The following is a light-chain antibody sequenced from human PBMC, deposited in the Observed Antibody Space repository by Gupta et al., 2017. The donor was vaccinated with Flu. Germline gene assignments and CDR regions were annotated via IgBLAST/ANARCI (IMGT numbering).Light chain of an antibody. Sequence: SYVLTQPPSVSVAPGQTARRIPGGNNIGSKSVHWYQQTPGQAPVLVVYDDSDRPSGIPERFSGSNSGNTATLTISSVEAGDEADYYCQVWDSSSDHVVFGGGTKLTVL. CDR2: DDS. CDR1: NIGSKS. J-gene: IGLJ2*01. CDR3: QVWDSSSDHVV. V-gene: IGLV3-21*02.